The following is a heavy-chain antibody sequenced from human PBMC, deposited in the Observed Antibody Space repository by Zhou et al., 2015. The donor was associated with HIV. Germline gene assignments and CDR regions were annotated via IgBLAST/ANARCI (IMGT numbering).Heavy chain of an antibody. D-gene: IGHD6-6*01. J-gene: IGHJ6*02. V-gene: IGHV1-69*06. CDR2: IIPIFGTA. Sequence: QVQLVQSGAEVRKPGSSVKVSCKASGGTFGNHGISWVRQAPGQGLEWMGGIIPIFGTANYAQKFQGRVTITADKSTSTAYMDLSSLRSEDTAVYYCARGEAARQGVYYYYYGMDVWGQGTTVTVSS. CDR3: ARGEAARQGVYYYYYGMDV. CDR1: GGTFGNHG.